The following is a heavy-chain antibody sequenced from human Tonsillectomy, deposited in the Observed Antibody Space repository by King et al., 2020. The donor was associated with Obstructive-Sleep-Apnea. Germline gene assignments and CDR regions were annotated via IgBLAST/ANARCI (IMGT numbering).Heavy chain of an antibody. Sequence: VQLQESGPGLVEPSETLSLTCTVSNDSISNYYWSWMRQPPGKELEWIGYIYYSGSTNYNPSLKGRVTISVDTSKNQFSLKLNSVTAADTAIYYCAGHSNTFSVPDSWGQGPLVTVSS. CDR3: AGHSNTFSVPDS. J-gene: IGHJ5*01. V-gene: IGHV4-59*01. D-gene: IGHD6-13*01. CDR1: NDSISNYY. CDR2: IYYSGST.